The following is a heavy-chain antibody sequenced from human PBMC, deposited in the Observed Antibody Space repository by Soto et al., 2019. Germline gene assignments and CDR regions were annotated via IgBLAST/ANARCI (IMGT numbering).Heavy chain of an antibody. CDR2: TYYRSKWNN. J-gene: IGHJ4*02. V-gene: IGHV6-1*01. CDR1: GDSVSSNSAA. Sequence: SQTLSLTCAISGDSVSSNSAAWNWVRQSPSRGLEWLGRTYYRSKWNNDYAVSVKRRITINPDTSKNQFSLQLNSVTPEDTAVYYCARERGDSRSWYFDYWGKGTLVTVSS. CDR3: ARERGDSRSWYFDY. D-gene: IGHD6-13*01.